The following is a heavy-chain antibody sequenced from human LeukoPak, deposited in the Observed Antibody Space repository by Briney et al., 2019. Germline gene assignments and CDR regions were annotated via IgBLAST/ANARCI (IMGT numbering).Heavy chain of an antibody. Sequence: GGSLRLSCTASGFTFGDYAMSWVRQAPGKGLEGVGFIRSKAYGGTTEYAASVKGRFTISRDDSKSIAYLQMNSLKTENTAVYYCTRDEAEAGDAFDIWGQGTMVTVSS. CDR2: IRSKAYGGTT. J-gene: IGHJ3*02. CDR1: GFTFGDYA. CDR3: TRDEAEAGDAFDI. D-gene: IGHD6-19*01. V-gene: IGHV3-49*04.